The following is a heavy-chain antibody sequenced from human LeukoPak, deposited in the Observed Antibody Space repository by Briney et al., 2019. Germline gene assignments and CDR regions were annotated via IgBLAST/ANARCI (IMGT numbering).Heavy chain of an antibody. CDR3: ARERIFWSGYFYYYYGMDV. J-gene: IGHJ6*02. D-gene: IGHD3-3*01. Sequence: SQTLSLTCAISGDSVSSNSAAWNWIRQSPSRGLEWLGRTYYRSKWYSDYAVSVKSRITINPDTSKNQFSLQLNSVTPEDTAVYYCARERIFWSGYFYYYYGMDVWGQGTTVTVSS. V-gene: IGHV6-1*01. CDR1: GDSVSSNSAA. CDR2: TYYRSKWYS.